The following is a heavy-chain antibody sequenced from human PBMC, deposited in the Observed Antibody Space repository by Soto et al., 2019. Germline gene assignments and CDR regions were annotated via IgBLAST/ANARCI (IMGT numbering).Heavy chain of an antibody. CDR3: VKVPRGTRYYFAY. Sequence: EVQLVESGGGLVQHGGSLRLSCSASGFTFSNYAMYWVRQAPGKGLEYVSAVSDNGGTSYYADSVKGRFTISRDNSKNTLYLQMSRLRAEDTAVYYCVKVPRGTRYYFAYWGQGTLVTVSS. J-gene: IGHJ4*02. CDR1: GFTFSNYA. D-gene: IGHD3-10*01. CDR2: VSDNGGTS. V-gene: IGHV3-64D*08.